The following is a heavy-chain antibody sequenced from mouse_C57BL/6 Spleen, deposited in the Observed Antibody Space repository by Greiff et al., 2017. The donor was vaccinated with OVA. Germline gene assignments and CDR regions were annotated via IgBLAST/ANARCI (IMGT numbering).Heavy chain of an antibody. V-gene: IGHV1-64*01. Sequence: QVQLQQPGAELVKPGASVKLSCKASGYTFTSYWMHWVKQRPGQGLEWIGMIHPNSGSTKYNEKFKSKATMTVNKSSSTPYIQLSSLTSEDYAVYYCERRERNYDSSFDYWGKGTTLTVSA. J-gene: IGHJ2*01. CDR2: IHPNSGST. CDR3: ERRERNYDSSFDY. D-gene: IGHD1-1*01. CDR1: GYTFTSYW.